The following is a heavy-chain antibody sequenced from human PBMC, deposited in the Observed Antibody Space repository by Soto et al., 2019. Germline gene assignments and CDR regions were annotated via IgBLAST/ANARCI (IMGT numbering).Heavy chain of an antibody. Sequence: QVQLVQSGAEVKKPGASVKVSCKASGYTFTSYAMHWVRQAPGQRLEWMGWINAGNGNTKYSQKFQGRVTITRDTSASTAYMELSSLRSEDTAVYYCARSGRIAAAGTTPMFGTGGFRGWFDPWGQGTLVTVSS. CDR3: ARSGRIAAAGTTPMFGTGGFRGWFDP. D-gene: IGHD6-13*01. J-gene: IGHJ5*02. CDR1: GYTFTSYA. V-gene: IGHV1-3*01. CDR2: INAGNGNT.